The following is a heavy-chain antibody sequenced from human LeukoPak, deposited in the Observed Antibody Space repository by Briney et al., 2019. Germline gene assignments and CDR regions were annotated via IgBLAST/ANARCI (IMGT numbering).Heavy chain of an antibody. CDR1: GFTFSSYG. J-gene: IGHJ6*02. V-gene: IGHV3-30*18. Sequence: GRSLRLSCAASGFTFSSYGMHWVRQAPGKGLEWVAVISYDGSNKYYADSVKGRFTISRDNSKNTLYLQMNSLRAEDTAVYYCAKDLSDPEYYYYGMDVWGQGTTVTVSS. CDR3: AKDLSDPEYYYYGMDV. CDR2: ISYDGSNK.